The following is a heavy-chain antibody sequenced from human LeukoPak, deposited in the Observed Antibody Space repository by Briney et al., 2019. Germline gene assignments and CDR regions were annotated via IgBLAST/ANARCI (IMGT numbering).Heavy chain of an antibody. CDR2: INSDGSST. V-gene: IGHV3-74*01. D-gene: IGHD3-3*01. CDR1: GFTFSTYC. CDR3: ARPYSYYDFWD. J-gene: IGHJ4*02. Sequence: GGSLRLSCAASGFTFSTYCMHWVRQAPGKGLVGVSRINSDGSSTSYADSVKGRFIISRDNAMSTLYLQMNSLRAEDTAVYYCARPYSYYDFWDWGQGTLVTVSS.